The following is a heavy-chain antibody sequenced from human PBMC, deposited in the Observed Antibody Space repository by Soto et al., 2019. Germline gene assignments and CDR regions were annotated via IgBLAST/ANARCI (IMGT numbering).Heavy chain of an antibody. J-gene: IGHJ6*03. D-gene: IGHD5-12*01. V-gene: IGHV3-21*01. CDR1: GFTFSSYS. Sequence: GGSLRLSCAASGFTFSSYSMNWVRQAPGKGLEWVSSISSSSSYIYYADSVKGRFTISRDNAKNSLYLQMNSLRAEDTAVYYCARAPQLGYDFTEYYYYYMDVWGKGTTVTVSS. CDR3: ARAPQLGYDFTEYYYYYMDV. CDR2: ISSSSSYI.